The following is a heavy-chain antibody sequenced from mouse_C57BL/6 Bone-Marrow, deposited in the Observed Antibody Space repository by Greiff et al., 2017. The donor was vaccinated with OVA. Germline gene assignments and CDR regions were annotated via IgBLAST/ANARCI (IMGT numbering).Heavy chain of an antibody. CDR1: GFTFSSYA. Sequence: EVKLVESGGGLVKPGGSLKLSCAASGFTFSSYAMSWVRQTPEKRLEWVATISDGGSYTYYPDNVKGRFTISRDNAKNNLYLQMSHLKSEDTAMYYCARDPYYYGRVAWFAYWGQGTLVTVSA. CDR2: ISDGGSYT. V-gene: IGHV5-4*01. J-gene: IGHJ3*01. D-gene: IGHD1-1*01. CDR3: ARDPYYYGRVAWFAY.